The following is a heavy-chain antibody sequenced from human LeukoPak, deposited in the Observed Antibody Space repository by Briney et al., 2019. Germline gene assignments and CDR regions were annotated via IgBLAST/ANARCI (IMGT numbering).Heavy chain of an antibody. CDR3: ARGHLVAVIRVHFDY. Sequence: SETLSLTCAVYGGSFSGYYRSWIRQPQGRGLEWIGEINHSGSTNYNPSLKSRVTISVDTSKNQFSLKLSSVTAADTAVYYCARGHLVAVIRVHFDYWGQGTLVTVSS. V-gene: IGHV4-34*01. J-gene: IGHJ4*02. CDR1: GGSFSGYY. D-gene: IGHD3-22*01. CDR2: INHSGST.